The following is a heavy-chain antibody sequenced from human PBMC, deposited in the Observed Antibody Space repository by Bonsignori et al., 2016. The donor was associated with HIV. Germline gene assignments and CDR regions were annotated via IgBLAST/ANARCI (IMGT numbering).Heavy chain of an antibody. D-gene: IGHD5-24*01. CDR2: IRSKANSYAT. J-gene: IGHJ3*02. V-gene: IGHV3-73*01. CDR1: GFTFSGSA. Sequence: GGSLRLSCAASGFTFSGSAMHWVRQASGKGLEWVGRIRSKANSYATAYAASVKGRFTISRDDSKNTAYLQMNSLKTEDTAVYYCTRLQIPGRKQFDAFDIWGQGTMVTVSS. CDR3: TRLQIPGRKQFDAFDI.